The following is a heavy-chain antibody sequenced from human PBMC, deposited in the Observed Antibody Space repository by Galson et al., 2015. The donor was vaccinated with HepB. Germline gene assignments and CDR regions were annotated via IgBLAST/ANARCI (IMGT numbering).Heavy chain of an antibody. CDR1: GGSISSGGYS. D-gene: IGHD3-10*01. V-gene: IGHV4-30-4*07. CDR3: ARALGVGEAAFDI. CDR2: IDNSEMT. J-gene: IGHJ3*02. Sequence: PLSLTCAVSGGSISSGGYSWSWIRQPPGKGLEWIGYIDNSEMTYYNPSLKSRVTMSEDTSKNQFSLKLSSVTAADTAVYYCARALGVGEAAFDIWGQGTMVTVSS.